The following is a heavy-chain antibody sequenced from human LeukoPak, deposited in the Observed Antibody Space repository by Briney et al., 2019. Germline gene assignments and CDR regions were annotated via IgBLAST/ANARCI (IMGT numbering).Heavy chain of an antibody. CDR1: GYTFTGYY. CDR2: INPNSGGT. V-gene: IGHV1-2*02. D-gene: IGHD1-26*01. Sequence: ASVKVSCKASGYTFTGYYMHWVRQAPGQGLEWMGWINPNSGGTNYAQRFQGRVTMTRDTSISTAYMELSRLRSDDTAVYYCARVEWELLGDYYYYYMDVWGKGTTVTISS. CDR3: ARVEWELLGDYYYYYMDV. J-gene: IGHJ6*03.